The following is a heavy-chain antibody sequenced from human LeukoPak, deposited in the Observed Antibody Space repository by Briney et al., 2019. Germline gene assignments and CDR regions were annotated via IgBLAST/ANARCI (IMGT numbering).Heavy chain of an antibody. Sequence: AASVKVSCKASGYIFTSYGISWVRQAPGQGLEWMGWFSTYIDKIKYANKFQGRVTMTTDTSTSTAYMEVRSLRSDDTAVYYCARGKKPGVGVAGTGYFFDPWGQGTLVTVSS. J-gene: IGHJ5*02. CDR2: FSTYIDKI. CDR3: ARGKKPGVGVAGTGYFFDP. D-gene: IGHD3-3*01. V-gene: IGHV1-18*01. CDR1: GYIFTSYG.